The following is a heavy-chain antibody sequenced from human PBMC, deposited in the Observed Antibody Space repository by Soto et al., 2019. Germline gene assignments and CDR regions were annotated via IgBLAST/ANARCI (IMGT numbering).Heavy chain of an antibody. CDR1: GYTFTGHY. CDR3: GRGRSGQLVVFY. D-gene: IGHD3-10*01. Sequence: ASVKVSCKASGYTFTGHYIPRVRQAPGQGPEWMGEIGPASGDRRYAQKFPGRVTMTRDTSITTVYMELNNLSPDDTAVYYCGRGRSGQLVVFYWGQGTPVTVSS. J-gene: IGHJ4*02. CDR2: IGPASGDR. V-gene: IGHV1-2*02.